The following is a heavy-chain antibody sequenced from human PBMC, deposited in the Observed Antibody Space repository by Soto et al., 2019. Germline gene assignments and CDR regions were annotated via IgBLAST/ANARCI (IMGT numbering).Heavy chain of an antibody. J-gene: IGHJ4*02. CDR1: GYTFTSYD. CDR3: ARATEACTTTSCYNF. V-gene: IGHV1-8*01. Sequence: QVQLVQSGAEVKKPGASVKVSCKASGYTFTSYDINWVRQAAGQGLEWMGWMIPNSGNTGYAQKFQSRVTMTRSTSISTAYMELNSLGFEDTAVYYCARATEACTTTSCYNFWGQGTLVTVSS. D-gene: IGHD2-2*02. CDR2: MIPNSGNT.